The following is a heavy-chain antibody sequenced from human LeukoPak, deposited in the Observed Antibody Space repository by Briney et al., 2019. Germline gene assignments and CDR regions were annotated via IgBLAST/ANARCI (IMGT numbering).Heavy chain of an antibody. CDR1: GFSISMHP. D-gene: IGHD3-10*01. J-gene: IGHJ4*02. V-gene: IGHV3-64*01. Sequence: AGGSLRLSCTVSGFSISMHPMYWVRQAPGKGLEYVSAISSNGGSTYYANSVKGRFTISRDNSKNRLNLQMDSLRTEDTAVYYCVRDYYGFDYWGQGTLVTVSS. CDR2: ISSNGGST. CDR3: VRDYYGFDY.